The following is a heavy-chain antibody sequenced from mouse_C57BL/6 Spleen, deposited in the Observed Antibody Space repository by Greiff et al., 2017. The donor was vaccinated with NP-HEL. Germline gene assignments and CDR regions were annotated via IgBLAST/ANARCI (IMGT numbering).Heavy chain of an antibody. Sequence: QVQLQQPGAELVRPGSSVTLSCKASGYTFTSYWMHWVKQRPIQGLEWIGNIDPSDSETHYNQQFKDKATLTVDKSSSTAYMQISRLTSEDAAVYYCARDGYYDAMDYWGQGTSVTVSS. J-gene: IGHJ4*01. CDR2: IDPSDSET. CDR3: ARDGYYDAMDY. CDR1: GYTFTSYW. D-gene: IGHD2-3*01. V-gene: IGHV1-52*01.